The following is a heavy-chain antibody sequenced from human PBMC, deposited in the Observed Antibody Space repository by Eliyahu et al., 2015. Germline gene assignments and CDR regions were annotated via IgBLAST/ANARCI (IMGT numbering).Heavy chain of an antibody. CDR1: RSYG. J-gene: IGHJ4*02. CDR3: ARDRGAWYIFDY. Sequence: RSYGMHWVRQAPGKGLEWVAVIWYDGSNKYYADSVKGRFTISRDNSKNTLYLQMNSLRAEDTAVYYCARDRGAWYIFDYWGQGTLVTVSS. V-gene: IGHV3-33*01. CDR2: IWYDGSNK. D-gene: IGHD1-14*01.